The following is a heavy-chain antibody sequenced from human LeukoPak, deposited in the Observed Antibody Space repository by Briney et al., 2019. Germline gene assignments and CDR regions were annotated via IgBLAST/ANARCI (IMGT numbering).Heavy chain of an antibody. CDR3: ATHSGYDPRFDP. CDR2: FDPEDGET. CDR1: GYTLTELS. V-gene: IGHV1-24*01. Sequence: GASVKLSCTVSGYTLTELSMHWVRQAPGKGLEWMGGFDPEDGETIYAQKFQGRVTMTEDTSTDTAYMELSSLRSEDTAVYYCATHSGYDPRFDPWGQGTLVTVSS. D-gene: IGHD5-12*01. J-gene: IGHJ5*02.